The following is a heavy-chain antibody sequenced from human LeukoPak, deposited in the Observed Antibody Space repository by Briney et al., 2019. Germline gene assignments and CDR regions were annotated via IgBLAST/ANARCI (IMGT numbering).Heavy chain of an antibody. CDR3: ARGAKVLGS. CDR1: GYSISSGYY. CDR2: IYHSGST. V-gene: IGHV4-38-2*02. D-gene: IGHD1-1*01. J-gene: IGHJ4*02. Sequence: SETLSLTCTVSGYSISSGYYWGWIRQPPGKGLEWIGSIYHSGSTYYNPSLKSRVTISVDTSKNQFSLKLSSVTAADTAVYYCARGAKVLGSWGQGTLVTVSS.